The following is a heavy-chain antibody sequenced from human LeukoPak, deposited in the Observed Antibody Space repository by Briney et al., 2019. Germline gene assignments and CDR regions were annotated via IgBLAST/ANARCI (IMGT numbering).Heavy chain of an antibody. V-gene: IGHV1-8*01. J-gene: IGHJ4*02. CDR2: MNPNSGNT. D-gene: IGHD2-21*02. Sequence: VKVSCXXXXYTFTSXXINWVRQAAGQGLEWMGWMNPNSGNTGYAQKFQGRVTMTRNTSISTAYVELSSLRSEDTAVYYCASSRRAYCGGDCYSAFDYWGQGTLVTVSS. CDR3: ASSRRAYCGGDCYSAFDY. CDR1: XYTFTSXX.